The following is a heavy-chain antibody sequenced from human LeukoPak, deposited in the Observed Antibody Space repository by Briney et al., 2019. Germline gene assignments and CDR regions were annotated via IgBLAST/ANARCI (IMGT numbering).Heavy chain of an antibody. CDR1: GGSISSYY. CDR2: IYYSGST. J-gene: IGHJ4*02. Sequence: SETLSHTCTVSGGSISSYYWSWIRQPPGKGLEWIGYIYYSGSTNYNPSLKSRVTISVDTSKNQFSLKLSSVTAADTAVYYCARVGDKFDYWGQGTLVTVSS. D-gene: IGHD3-10*01. V-gene: IGHV4-59*01. CDR3: ARVGDKFDY.